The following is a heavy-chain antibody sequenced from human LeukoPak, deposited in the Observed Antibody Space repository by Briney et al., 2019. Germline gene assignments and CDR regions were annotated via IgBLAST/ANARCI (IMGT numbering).Heavy chain of an antibody. J-gene: IGHJ4*02. V-gene: IGHV3-53*01. CDR3: ARRAGGYSHSYDY. D-gene: IGHD4-23*01. Sequence: GGSLRLSCAASGFTFSSYGMSWVRRAPGKGLEWVAIIYSGGNTNYADSVKGRFTISRDNSKNTLYLQMNNLRAADTAVYYCARRAGGYSHSYDYWGQGTLVTVSS. CDR2: IYSGGNT. CDR1: GFTFSSYG.